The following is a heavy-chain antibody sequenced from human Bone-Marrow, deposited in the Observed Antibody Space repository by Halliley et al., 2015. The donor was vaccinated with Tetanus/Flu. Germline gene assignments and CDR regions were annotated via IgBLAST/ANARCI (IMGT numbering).Heavy chain of an antibody. CDR2: IYPGDSDT. V-gene: IGHV5-51*01. D-gene: IGHD3-3*01. Sequence: LEWIGIIYPGDSDTRYSPSFEGQVTISADTSSSSAYLQWSSLKASDTAMYYCARQEFSRMDVWGQGTTVTFSS. J-gene: IGHJ6*02. CDR3: ARQEFSRMDV.